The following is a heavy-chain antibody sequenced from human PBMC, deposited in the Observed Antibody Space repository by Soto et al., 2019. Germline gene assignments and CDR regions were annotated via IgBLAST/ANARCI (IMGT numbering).Heavy chain of an antibody. CDR1: GYTFTSYY. D-gene: IGHD3-3*01. Sequence: ASVKVSCKASGYTFTSYYMHWVRQAPGQGLEWMGIINPNGGGTSYAQKFQGRVTMTRDTSTNTAYMELTRLTSDDTAVYYCARENIFGVVREYYFDYWGQGTLVTVSS. J-gene: IGHJ4*02. CDR3: ARENIFGVVREYYFDY. V-gene: IGHV1-46*01. CDR2: INPNGGGT.